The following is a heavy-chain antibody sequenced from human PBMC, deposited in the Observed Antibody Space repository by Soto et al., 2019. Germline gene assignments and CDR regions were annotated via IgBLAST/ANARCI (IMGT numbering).Heavy chain of an antibody. J-gene: IGHJ4*02. CDR2: IYHSGST. V-gene: IGHV4-30-2*01. Sequence: QLQLQESGSGLVKPSQTLSLTCAVSGGSISSGGYSWSWIRQPPGKGLEWIGYIYHSGSTYYTPALESRVTISVDRSKNQFSLKLSSVTAADTAVYYWARAIGWFGELLGGYYFDYWGQGTLVTVSS. D-gene: IGHD3-10*01. CDR3: ARAIGWFGELLGGYYFDY. CDR1: GGSISSGGYS.